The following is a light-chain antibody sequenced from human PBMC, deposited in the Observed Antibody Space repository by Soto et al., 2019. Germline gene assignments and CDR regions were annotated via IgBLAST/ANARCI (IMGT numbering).Light chain of an antibody. CDR3: HLRSNWTPFI. CDR2: DAS. Sequence: EIVLMQSPATLSLSPGERATLSCRASQSIGTDLAWYQQKPGQVPRPLIYDASNRATGIPDRFSGSGSGTELPLTVSSLESGAFAIYYCHLRSNWTPFIFGSGTKV. V-gene: IGKV3-11*01. CDR1: QSIGTD. J-gene: IGKJ3*01.